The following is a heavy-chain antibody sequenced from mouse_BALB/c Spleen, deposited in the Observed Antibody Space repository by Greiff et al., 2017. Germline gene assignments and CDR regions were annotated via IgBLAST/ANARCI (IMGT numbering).Heavy chain of an antibody. Sequence: VQLKESGPELVKPGASVKISCKASGYTFTDYNMHWVKQSHGKSLEWIGYIYPYNGGTGYNQKFKSKATLTVDNSSSTAYMELRSLTSEDSAVYYCARSRGNYPYAMDYWGQGTSVTVSS. CDR2: IYPYNGGT. CDR1: GYTFTDYN. CDR3: ARSRGNYPYAMDY. J-gene: IGHJ4*01. D-gene: IGHD2-1*01. V-gene: IGHV1S29*02.